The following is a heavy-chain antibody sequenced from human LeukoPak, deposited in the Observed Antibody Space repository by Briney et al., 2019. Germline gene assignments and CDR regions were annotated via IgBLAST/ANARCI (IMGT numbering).Heavy chain of an antibody. V-gene: IGHV3-48*03. CDR1: GFTFSSCE. Sequence: GGSLRLSCAASGFTFSSCEMNWVRQAPGKGLEWVSYISSSGSTIYYADSVKGRFTISRDNAKNSLYLQMNSLRAENTAVYYCAREGSSGWYGGLFDYWGQGTLVTVSS. J-gene: IGHJ4*02. CDR3: AREGSSGWYGGLFDY. CDR2: ISSSGSTI. D-gene: IGHD6-19*01.